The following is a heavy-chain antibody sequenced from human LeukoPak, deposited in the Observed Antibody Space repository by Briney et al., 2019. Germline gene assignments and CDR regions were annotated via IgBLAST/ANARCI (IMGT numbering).Heavy chain of an antibody. V-gene: IGHV4-59*08. CDR2: IYFSWST. D-gene: IGHD3-22*01. CDR1: GGSISSSY. Sequence: PSETLSVTCNVSGGSISSSYWRWIRQPPGKGLNWIGYIYFSWSTNYKPSLNKQFTKSVDKSQNQFSLQLSSVPAADTAVYYCARRGVSTYYYDSSGYYYAFDIWGQGKMVTVSS. J-gene: IGHJ3*02. CDR3: ARRGVSTYYYDSSGYYYAFDI.